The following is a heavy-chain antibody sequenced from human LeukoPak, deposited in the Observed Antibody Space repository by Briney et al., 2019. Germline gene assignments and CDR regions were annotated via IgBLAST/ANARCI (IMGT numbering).Heavy chain of an antibody. CDR2: INENGDIA. V-gene: IGHV3-43*02. D-gene: IGHD3-10*01. CDR1: GFTFDDYA. Sequence: GGSLRLSCAASGFTFDDYAMHWVRQGPGKSLEWVSLINENGDIAYYVDSVKGRFTISRDNAKNSLYLQMNSLRAEDTAVYYCARVPPYDGCFDYWGQGTLVTVSS. CDR3: ARVPPYDGCFDY. J-gene: IGHJ4*02.